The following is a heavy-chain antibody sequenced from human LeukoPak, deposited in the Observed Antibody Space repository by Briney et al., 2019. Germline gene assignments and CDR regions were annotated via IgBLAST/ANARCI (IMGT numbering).Heavy chain of an antibody. V-gene: IGHV1-2*02. CDR2: INPNSGGT. CDR1: VYTFTGNY. J-gene: IGHJ1*01. CDR3: ARGSYDSSDFEYFHH. Sequence: ASVTVSCKSTVYTFTGNYMHWVRQATGQGLEWMGWINPNSGGTNYEQKFQGRVTMTRDTSIGTAYMELSRVRADDTAVYYCARGSYDSSDFEYFHHWGQGTLVTVSS. D-gene: IGHD3-22*01.